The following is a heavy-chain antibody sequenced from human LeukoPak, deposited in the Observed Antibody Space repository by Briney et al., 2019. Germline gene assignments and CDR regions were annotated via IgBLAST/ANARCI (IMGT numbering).Heavy chain of an antibody. J-gene: IGHJ4*02. CDR2: MSDDGGHR. D-gene: IGHD2-2*01. Sequence: GGSLRLSCAGSGFTFKSYGIHWVRQAPGKGLEWVAGMSDDGGHRYYGDSVKGRFTISRDNSKYPVYVEMNSLRPEDTALYYCAKGCSSTSCAIEFDSWGQGTLVTVSS. CDR3: AKGCSSTSCAIEFDS. V-gene: IGHV3-30*18. CDR1: GFTFKSYG.